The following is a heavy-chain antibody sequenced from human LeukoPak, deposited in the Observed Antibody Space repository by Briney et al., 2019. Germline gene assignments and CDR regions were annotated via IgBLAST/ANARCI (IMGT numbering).Heavy chain of an antibody. CDR3: ATEGTRNLRSEY. J-gene: IGHJ4*02. D-gene: IGHD1-1*01. CDR1: GYTFTSYG. Sequence: ASVKVSCKASGYTFTSYGISWVRQAPGQGLEWMGWISAYNGNTNYAQKLQGRVTMTTDTSTSTAYMELRSLRSEDTAVYYCATEGTRNLRSEYWGQGTLVTVSS. V-gene: IGHV1-18*01. CDR2: ISAYNGNT.